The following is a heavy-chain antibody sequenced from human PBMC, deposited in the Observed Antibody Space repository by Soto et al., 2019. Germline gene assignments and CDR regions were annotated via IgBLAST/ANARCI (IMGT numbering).Heavy chain of an antibody. V-gene: IGHV4-59*08. D-gene: IGHD3-3*01. CDR1: GGSISSYY. CDR2: IYYSGST. J-gene: IGHJ6*03. Sequence: SETLSLTCTVSGGSISSYYWSWIRQPPGKGLEWIGYIYYSGSTNYNPSLKSRVTISVDTSKNQFSLKLSSVTAADTAVYYCATRAADYDFWSGYYSYYYYMDVWGNGTTVTVSS. CDR3: ATRAADYDFWSGYYSYYYYMDV.